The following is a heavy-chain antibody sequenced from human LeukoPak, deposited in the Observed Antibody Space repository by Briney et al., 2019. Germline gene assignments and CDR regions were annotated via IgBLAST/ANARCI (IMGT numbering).Heavy chain of an antibody. Sequence: AGGSLRLTCAASGYTFSSYEMNGGREAPGKGGEWGSYISRSGRIIYYGDSVKGGFTISRDNANNSLYLQMNSLRAEDTAVYYCARRYGDYLSHFEYWGQGTLVTVSS. CDR2: ISRSGRII. V-gene: IGHV3-48*03. J-gene: IGHJ4*02. D-gene: IGHD4-17*01. CDR3: ARRYGDYLSHFEY. CDR1: GYTFSSYE.